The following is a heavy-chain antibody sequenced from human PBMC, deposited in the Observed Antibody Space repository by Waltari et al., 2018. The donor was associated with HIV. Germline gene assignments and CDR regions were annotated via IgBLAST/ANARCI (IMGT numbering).Heavy chain of an antibody. CDR1: GLNFNLFT. CDR3: VRDRTSVTTGDFDS. V-gene: IGHV3-21*02. J-gene: IGHJ4*02. CDR2: ITRGSSYL. Sequence: DVRLVESGGGLVKPGGSLTPSCTASGLNFNLFTMTWVRLAPSKGLEWVSSITRGSSYLYYSDAVKGRFTVSRDNAKNSLFLQLKALTAEDTALYFCVRDRTSVTTGDFDSWGQGVPVTVSS. D-gene: IGHD1-1*01.